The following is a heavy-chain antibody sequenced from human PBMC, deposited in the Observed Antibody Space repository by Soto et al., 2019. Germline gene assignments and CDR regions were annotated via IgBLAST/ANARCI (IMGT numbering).Heavy chain of an antibody. D-gene: IGHD2-8*01. V-gene: IGHV3-23*01. CDR1: GFTFSNYA. CDR2: ISGSGGNT. Sequence: GGSLRLSCAASGFTFSNYAMSWVRLAPGKGLEWVSLISGSGGNTYYADSVKGRFTISRDNSKNTLYLQMNRLRAEDTAVYHCAKFYCLIGVCYRNYYHYAMDVWGQGTTVTVSS. J-gene: IGHJ6*02. CDR3: AKFYCLIGVCYRNYYHYAMDV.